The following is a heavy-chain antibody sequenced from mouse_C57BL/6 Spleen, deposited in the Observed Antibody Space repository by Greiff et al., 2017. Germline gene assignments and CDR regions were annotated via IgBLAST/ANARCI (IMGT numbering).Heavy chain of an antibody. Sequence: QVQLKQPGAELVKPGASVKLSCKASGYTFTSYWMHWVKQRPGRGLEWIGRIDPNSGGTKYNEKFKSKATLTVAKPSRTAYMQLSSLTSEDSAVYYCAREYYGSSRYFDYWGQGTTLTVSS. D-gene: IGHD1-1*01. CDR2: IDPNSGGT. J-gene: IGHJ2*01. CDR1: GYTFTSYW. V-gene: IGHV1-72*01. CDR3: AREYYGSSRYFDY.